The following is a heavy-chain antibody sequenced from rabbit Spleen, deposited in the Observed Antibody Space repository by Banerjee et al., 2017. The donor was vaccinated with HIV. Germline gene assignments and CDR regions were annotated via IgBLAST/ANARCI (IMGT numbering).Heavy chain of an antibody. CDR2: IHGGSINNI. CDR3: ARDLENYAGSKCFDL. Sequence: QSLEESGGNLDKTGASLTLTCTASGFSFSAGYYVCRVRQAPGKGLEWIACIHGGSINNIYCAIWGKGRFTIAKTSSTTVTLQMTSVTAADTAAYFCARDLENYAGSKCFDLWGPGTLGTVS. J-gene: IGHJ4*01. D-gene: IGHD4-2*01. V-gene: IGHV1S40*01. CDR1: GFSFSAGYY.